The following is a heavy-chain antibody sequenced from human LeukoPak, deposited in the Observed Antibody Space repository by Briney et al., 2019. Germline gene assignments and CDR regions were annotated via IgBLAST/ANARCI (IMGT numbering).Heavy chain of an antibody. CDR2: ISGSGGST. V-gene: IGHV3-23*01. Sequence: QAGGSLRLSCAASGFTFSSYAMSWVRQAPGKGLEWVSAISGSGGSTYYADSVKGRFTISRDNSKNTLYLQMNSLRAEDTAVYYCAKDLLITMIYDYWGQGTLVTVSS. D-gene: IGHD3-22*01. J-gene: IGHJ4*02. CDR1: GFTFSSYA. CDR3: AKDLLITMIYDY.